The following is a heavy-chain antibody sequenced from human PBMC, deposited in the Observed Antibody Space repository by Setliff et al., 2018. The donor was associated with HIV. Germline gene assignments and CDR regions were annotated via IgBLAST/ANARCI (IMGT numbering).Heavy chain of an antibody. CDR2: VYYSGTT. J-gene: IGHJ4*02. Sequence: SETLSLTCSVSDGSMTSGSYYWGWIRQPPGKGLEWIGSVYYSGTTYYNPSLKSRLRVSVDTSKNQFTLKVISMTAADTAVYYCARLSCSSNSCPFDYWVQGTLVTV. D-gene: IGHD2-2*01. CDR1: DGSMTSGSYY. V-gene: IGHV4-39*06. CDR3: ARLSCSSNSCPFDY.